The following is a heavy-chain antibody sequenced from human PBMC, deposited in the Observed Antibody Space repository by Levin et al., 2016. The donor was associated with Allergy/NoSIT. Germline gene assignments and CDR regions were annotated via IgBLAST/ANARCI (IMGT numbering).Heavy chain of an antibody. Sequence: GESLKISCAASGFTFSAYTMNWVRQAPGKGLEWVSYISSSGSTIYYADSVKGRFTISRDNAKNSLYLQMNSLRAEDTAVYYCARDIHALDYWGQGTLVTVSS. CDR3: ARDIHALDY. V-gene: IGHV3-48*04. J-gene: IGHJ4*02. CDR2: ISSSGSTI. CDR1: GFTFSAYT.